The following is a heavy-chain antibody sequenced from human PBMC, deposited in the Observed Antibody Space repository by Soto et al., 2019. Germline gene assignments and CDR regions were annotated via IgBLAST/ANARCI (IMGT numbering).Heavy chain of an antibody. CDR2: ISYDGSNK. CDR1: GFTFSSYG. D-gene: IGHD3-10*01. CDR3: AKGLLLWFENDFDY. Sequence: GGSLRLSCAASGFTFSSYGMHWVRQAPGKGLEWVAVISYDGSNKYYADSVKGRFTISRDNSKNTLYLQMNSLRAEDTAVYYCAKGLLLWFENDFDYWGQGTLVTVSS. V-gene: IGHV3-30*18. J-gene: IGHJ4*02.